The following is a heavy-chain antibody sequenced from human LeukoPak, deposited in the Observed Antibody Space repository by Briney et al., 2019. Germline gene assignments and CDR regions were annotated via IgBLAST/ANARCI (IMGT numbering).Heavy chain of an antibody. CDR1: GVSFSGYY. CDR2: INHSGST. V-gene: IGHV4-34*01. D-gene: IGHD3-16*02. Sequence: SETLSLTCAVYGVSFSGYYWSWIRQPPGKGLEWIGEINHSGSTNYNPSLKSRVTISVDTSKNQFSLKLSSVTAADTAVYYCASLRLGELSLDTFDYWGQGTLVTVSS. J-gene: IGHJ4*02. CDR3: ASLRLGELSLDTFDY.